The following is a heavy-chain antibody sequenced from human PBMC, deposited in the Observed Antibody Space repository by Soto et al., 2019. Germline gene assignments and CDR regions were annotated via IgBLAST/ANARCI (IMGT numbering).Heavy chain of an antibody. J-gene: IGHJ4*02. CDR1: GGSISSGGYY. Sequence: ASETLSLTCTVSGGSISSGGYYWSWIRQHPGKGLEWIGYIYYSGSTYYNPSLKSRVTISVDTSKNQFSLKLSSVTAADTAVYYRARVLERWLTFDYWGQGTLVTVSS. D-gene: IGHD5-12*01. CDR2: IYYSGST. CDR3: ARVLERWLTFDY. V-gene: IGHV4-31*03.